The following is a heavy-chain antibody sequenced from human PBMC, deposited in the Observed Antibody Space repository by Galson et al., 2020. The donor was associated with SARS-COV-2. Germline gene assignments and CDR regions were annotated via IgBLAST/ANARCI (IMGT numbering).Heavy chain of an antibody. CDR3: AREKGGNFDY. J-gene: IGHJ4*02. Sequence: SQTLSLTCAISGDSVSTNSDSWNWIRQSPSRSLEWLGRTYYRSKWYNDYAVSVKSRITINRDTSKNRFSLQLNSVTLGDTAGYYCAREKGGNFDYWGQGTLGTVSS. CDR2: TYYRSKWYN. CDR1: GDSVSTNSDS. D-gene: IGHD2-15*01. V-gene: IGHV6-1*01.